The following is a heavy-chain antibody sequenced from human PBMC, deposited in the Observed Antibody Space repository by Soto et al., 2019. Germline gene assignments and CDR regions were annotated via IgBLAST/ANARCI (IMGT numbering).Heavy chain of an antibody. Sequence: ASVKVSCKVSGYTLTELSMHWVRQAPGKGLEWMGGFDPEDGETIYAQKFQGRVTMTEDTSTDTAYMELSSLRSEDTAVYYCATDGYSYGPPSYYYYGMDVWGQGTTVTVSS. V-gene: IGHV1-24*01. D-gene: IGHD5-18*01. CDR3: ATDGYSYGPPSYYYYGMDV. CDR1: GYTLTELS. CDR2: FDPEDGET. J-gene: IGHJ6*02.